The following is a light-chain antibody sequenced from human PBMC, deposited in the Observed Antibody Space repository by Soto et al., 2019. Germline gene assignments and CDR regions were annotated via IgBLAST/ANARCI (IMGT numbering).Light chain of an antibody. CDR1: RGISSW. CDR3: QQSNSFPLS. CDR2: GAS. V-gene: IGKV1-12*01. J-gene: IGKJ4*01. Sequence: DIQMTQSPPYVSASVGARVIITCRASRGISSWLAWYQQRPGKAPNLLIYGASTLQTGVPSRFSGRGSGTDFTLTITNLQPEDFATCYCQQSNSFPLSFGGGTKVEIK.